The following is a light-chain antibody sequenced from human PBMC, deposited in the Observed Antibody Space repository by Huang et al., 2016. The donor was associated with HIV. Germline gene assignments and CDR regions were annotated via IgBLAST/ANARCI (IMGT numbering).Light chain of an antibody. J-gene: IGKJ1*01. V-gene: IGKV1-5*03. CDR1: QSISSW. CDR3: QQYNTYSCA. CDR2: KAS. Sequence: DIQMTQPPSTLSASVGDRVTITGRASQSISSWLAWYQQKPGKDPKLLIYKASSLENGGPSRFSGSGYGTEFTLTISSLQPDDFATYYCQQYNTYSCAFGQGTKVEIK.